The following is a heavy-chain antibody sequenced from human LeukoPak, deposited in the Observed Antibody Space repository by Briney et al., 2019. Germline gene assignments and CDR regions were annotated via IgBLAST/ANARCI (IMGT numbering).Heavy chain of an antibody. CDR1: GFTFSGSA. CDR3: TGTYYYDSSGYQT. Sequence: GGSLRLSCAASGFTFSGSAVHWVRQASGKGLEWVGRIRSKANSYATAYAASVKGRFTISRDDSKNTAYLQMNSLKTEDTAVYYCTGTYYYDSSGYQTWGQGTLVTVSS. V-gene: IGHV3-73*01. CDR2: IRSKANSYAT. D-gene: IGHD3-22*01. J-gene: IGHJ4*02.